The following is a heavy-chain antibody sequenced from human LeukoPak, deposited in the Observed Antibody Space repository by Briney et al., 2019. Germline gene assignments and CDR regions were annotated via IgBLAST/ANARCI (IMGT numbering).Heavy chain of an antibody. D-gene: IGHD4-11*01. CDR2: MNPNSGNT. CDR1: GHTFTSYD. CDR3: ARGGYSNFLWYYYYYMDV. V-gene: IGHV1-8*01. Sequence: ASVKVSCKASGHTFTSYDINWVRQATGQGLEWMGWMNPNSGNTGYAQKFQGRVTMTRNTSISTAYMELSSLRSEDTAVYYCARGGYSNFLWYYYYYMDVWGKGTTVTVSS. J-gene: IGHJ6*03.